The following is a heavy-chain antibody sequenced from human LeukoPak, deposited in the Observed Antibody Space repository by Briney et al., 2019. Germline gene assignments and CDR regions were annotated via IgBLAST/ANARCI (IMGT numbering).Heavy chain of an antibody. CDR2: IIPIFGTA. CDR3: AGSTVTRLAEYFQH. D-gene: IGHD4-17*01. V-gene: IGHV1-69*13. CDR1: GGTFSSYA. Sequence: GASVKVSCKASGGTFSSYAISWVRQAPGQGLEWMGGIIPIFGTANYAQKFQGRVTITAEDSTSTAYMELSSLRSEDTAVYYCAGSTVTRLAEYFQHWGQGTLVTVSS. J-gene: IGHJ1*01.